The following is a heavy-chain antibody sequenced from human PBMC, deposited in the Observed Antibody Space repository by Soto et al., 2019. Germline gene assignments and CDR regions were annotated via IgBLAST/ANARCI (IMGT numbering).Heavy chain of an antibody. CDR3: VRDSGWAFDI. D-gene: IGHD6-19*01. Sequence: EVQLVESGGGLVQPGPSLRVSCAASGFSFSSYSMNWVRQAPGKGLEWISSISSSKTYIWYADSVKGRFTISRDNAKNSLSLQMNSLRDEDTAVYYCVRDSGWAFDIWGLGTMVTVSS. CDR1: GFSFSSYS. V-gene: IGHV3-48*02. J-gene: IGHJ3*02. CDR2: ISSSKTYI.